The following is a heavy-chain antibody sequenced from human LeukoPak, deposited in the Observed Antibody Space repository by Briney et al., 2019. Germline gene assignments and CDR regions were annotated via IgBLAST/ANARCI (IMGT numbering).Heavy chain of an antibody. V-gene: IGHV3-23*01. CDR2: ISGSGGST. CDR1: GFTFSSYA. D-gene: IGHD6-19*01. CDR3: AKAEYSSGWYSV. Sequence: GGSLRLSCAASGFTFSSYAMSWVRQAPGKGLEWVSGISGSGGSTYYADSVKGRFTISRDNSKNTLYLQMNSLRAEDTAVYYCAKAEYSSGWYSVWGQGTLVTVSS. J-gene: IGHJ4*02.